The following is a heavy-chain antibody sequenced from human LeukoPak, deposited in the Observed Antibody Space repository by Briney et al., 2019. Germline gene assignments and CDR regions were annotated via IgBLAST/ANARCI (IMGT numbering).Heavy chain of an antibody. CDR3: ARDGSYYDSSGLFDY. CDR1: GYTFTSYY. CDR2: INPSGGST. V-gene: IGHV1-46*01. J-gene: IGHJ4*02. Sequence: ASVKVSCKAFGYTFTSYYMHWVRQAPGQGLEWMGIINPSGGSTSYAQKFQGRVTMTRDTSTSTVYMELSSLRSEDTAVYYCARDGSYYDSSGLFDYWGQGTLVTVSS. D-gene: IGHD3-22*01.